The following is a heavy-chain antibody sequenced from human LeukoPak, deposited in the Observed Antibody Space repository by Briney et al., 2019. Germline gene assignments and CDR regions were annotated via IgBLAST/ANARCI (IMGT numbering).Heavy chain of an antibody. CDR2: IYHSGST. J-gene: IGHJ3*02. CDR3: ARKKANDYGFAFDI. D-gene: IGHD4-17*01. CDR1: GYSISSGYY. V-gene: IGHV4-38-2*02. Sequence: PSETLSLTCTVSGYSISSGYYWGWIRQPPGKGLEWIGSIYHSGSTYYNPSLKSRVTISVDTSKNQFSLKLSSVTAADTAVYYCARKKANDYGFAFDIWGQGTMVTVSS.